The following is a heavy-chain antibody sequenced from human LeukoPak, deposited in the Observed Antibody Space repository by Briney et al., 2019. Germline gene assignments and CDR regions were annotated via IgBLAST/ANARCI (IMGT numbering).Heavy chain of an antibody. CDR1: GGSISSSSYY. Sequence: SETLSLTCTVSGGSISSSSYYWGWIRQPPGKGLEWIGSFYYSGTTYYNPSLKGRVTISVDTSKNQFSLKLNSVTAADTAVYYCARRRGYGLDYWGQGTLVTVSS. V-gene: IGHV4-39*01. D-gene: IGHD2-15*01. CDR3: ARRRGYGLDY. CDR2: FYYSGTT. J-gene: IGHJ4*02.